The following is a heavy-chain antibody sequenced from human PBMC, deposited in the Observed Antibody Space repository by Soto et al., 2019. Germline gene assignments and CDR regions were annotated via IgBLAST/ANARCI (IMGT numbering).Heavy chain of an antibody. Sequence: EVQLVESGGDLVEPGGSLRLSCVTSGFMFSSAWMSWVRQATGKRLEWVGRIKSKTDGGARDYAAPVNGRFSISRDDSKRTLYLRMESLRAEDTALYYCVEGWNDFWGQGTLVTVSS. D-gene: IGHD1-1*01. CDR1: GFMFSSAW. V-gene: IGHV3-15*01. CDR2: IKSKTDGGAR. J-gene: IGHJ4*02. CDR3: VEGWNDF.